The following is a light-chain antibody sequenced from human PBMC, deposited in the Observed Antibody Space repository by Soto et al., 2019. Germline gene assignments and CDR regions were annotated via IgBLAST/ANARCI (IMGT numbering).Light chain of an antibody. J-gene: IGLJ2*01. V-gene: IGLV2-23*03. Sequence: QSALTQPASVSGSPGQSITISCTGTNSDVGNYNLVSWYQQHPGKAPKLIIYEGSKRPSGVSDRFSGSKSGDTASLTISGLQAEDEAGYYCCSYGGFSTFVLFGGGTKLTVL. CDR2: EGS. CDR1: NSDVGNYNL. CDR3: CSYGGFSTFVL.